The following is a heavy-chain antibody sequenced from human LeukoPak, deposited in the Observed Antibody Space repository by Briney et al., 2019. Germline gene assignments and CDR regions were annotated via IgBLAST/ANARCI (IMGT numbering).Heavy chain of an antibody. CDR3: ARGKGLENYFDY. D-gene: IGHD6-19*01. CDR2: IYYGGST. V-gene: IGHV4-61*01. CDR1: GGSVSSGSHY. J-gene: IGHJ4*02. Sequence: SETLSLTCTVSGGSVSSGSHYWSWIRQPPGKGLEWIGYIYYGGSTNYNPSLKSRVTMSLDTSKNQFSLKVNSVTAADTAVYYCARGKGLENYFDYWGQGTLVTVSS.